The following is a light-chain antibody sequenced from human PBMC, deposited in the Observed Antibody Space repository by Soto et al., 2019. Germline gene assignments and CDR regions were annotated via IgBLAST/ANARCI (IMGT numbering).Light chain of an antibody. CDR2: GAS. CDR1: QSFHTNY. V-gene: IGKV3-20*01. J-gene: IGKJ4*01. CDR3: QHYDSSPGFN. Sequence: EIVLTQSPGTLSLSPGERATLSCRASQSFHTNYLAWYQHRPGQAPRLLIYGASIRASGIPERFSGRGSGKDFTLTISRLEPEDSAVYYCQHYDSSPGFNFGGGTKVDI.